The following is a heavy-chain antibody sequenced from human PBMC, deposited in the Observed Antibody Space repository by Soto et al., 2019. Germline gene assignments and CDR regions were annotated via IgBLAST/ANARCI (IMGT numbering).Heavy chain of an antibody. D-gene: IGHD3-16*01. CDR1: GGSISSYY. CDR3: ARSWGYYFDY. V-gene: IGHV4-59*01. Sequence: QVQLQESGPGLVKPSETLSLTCTVSGGSISSYYWSWIRQPPGKGLEWIGYIYYSGSTNYNPSLKSRATVSVDTSKNHCSLKLSSVTAAATAVYYCARSWGYYFDYWGQGILVTVSS. J-gene: IGHJ4*02. CDR2: IYYSGST.